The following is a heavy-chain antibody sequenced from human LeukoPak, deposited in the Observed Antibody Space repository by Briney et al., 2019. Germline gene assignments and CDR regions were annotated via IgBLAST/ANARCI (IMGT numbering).Heavy chain of an antibody. CDR3: ARDRGIGAFDI. CDR2: ISSSSSYI. J-gene: IGHJ3*02. CDR1: GFTFSSYS. Sequence: GGSLRLSCAASGFTFSSYSMSWVRQAPGKGLEWVSSISSSSSYIYYADSVKGRFTISRDNAKNSLYLQMNSLRAEDTAVYYCARDRGIGAFDIWGQGTMVTVSS. D-gene: IGHD2-15*01. V-gene: IGHV3-21*01.